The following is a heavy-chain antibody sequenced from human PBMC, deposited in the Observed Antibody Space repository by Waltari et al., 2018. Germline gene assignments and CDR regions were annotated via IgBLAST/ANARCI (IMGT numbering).Heavy chain of an antibody. CDR3: ARLSRYCSGGSCLEGWYFDL. D-gene: IGHD2-15*01. Sequence: QLQLQESGPGLVKPSETLSLTCTVSGGSLSSSSYYWGWIRQPPGQGLEWIGSIYYSGSTYYNPSLKSRVTISVDTSKNQFSLKLSSVTAADTAVYYCARLSRYCSGGSCLEGWYFDLWGRGTLVTVSS. CDR1: GGSLSSSSYY. CDR2: IYYSGST. J-gene: IGHJ2*01. V-gene: IGHV4-39*07.